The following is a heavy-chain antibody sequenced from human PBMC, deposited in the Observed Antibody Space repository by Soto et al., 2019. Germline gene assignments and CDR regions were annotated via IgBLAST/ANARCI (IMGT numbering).Heavy chain of an antibody. CDR3: AISRAGSGSDHYLDA. CDR2: ISGSGGST. Sequence: PGGSLRLSCAASGFTFSSYAMSWVRQPPGKGLEWASAISGSGGSTYYAGSVKGRFTIYRDNSKNTLYLQMNSLRAEDMAVYYCAISRAGSGSDHYLDAWGKGTTVTVAS. J-gene: IGHJ6*03. D-gene: IGHD3-10*01. V-gene: IGHV3-23*01. CDR1: GFTFSSYA.